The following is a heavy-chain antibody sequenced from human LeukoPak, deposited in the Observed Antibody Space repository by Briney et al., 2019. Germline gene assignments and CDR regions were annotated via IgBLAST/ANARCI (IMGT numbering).Heavy chain of an antibody. D-gene: IGHD2-2*01. CDR1: GFTFSSYA. CDR2: MEEYGSYI. J-gene: IGHJ4*02. V-gene: IGHV3-7*01. CDR3: ARPRGCGSARCNNFDS. Sequence: GSLRLSCAASGFTFSSYAMSWVRQAPGKGLEWVAIMEEYGSYIFYVDSVKGRFIISRDNARNSLYLQMNNLRAEDTAVYYCARPRGCGSARCNNFDSWGQGTLVTVSS.